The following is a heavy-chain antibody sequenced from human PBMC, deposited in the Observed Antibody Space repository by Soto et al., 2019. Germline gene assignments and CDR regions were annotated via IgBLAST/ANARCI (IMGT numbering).Heavy chain of an antibody. J-gene: IGHJ6*02. CDR2: IDPSDSYT. V-gene: IGHV5-10-1*01. Sequence: GESLKISCKGSGYSLTIYWISWVRQMPGKGLEWMGRIDPSDSYTNYSPSFQGHVTISADKSISTAYLQWSSLRASDTAMYYCARLAPYSSGWYHYYYGMDVWGQGTTVTVSS. CDR3: ARLAPYSSGWYHYYYGMDV. D-gene: IGHD6-19*01. CDR1: GYSLTIYW.